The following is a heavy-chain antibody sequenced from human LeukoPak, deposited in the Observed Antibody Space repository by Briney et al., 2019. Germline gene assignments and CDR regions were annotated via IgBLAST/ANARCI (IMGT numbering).Heavy chain of an antibody. V-gene: IGHV4-39*07. J-gene: IGHJ4*02. CDR2: IYYSGST. Sequence: PSQTLSLTCTVSGGSISSSSYYWGWIRQPPGKGLEWIGSIYYSGSTYYNPSLKSRVTISVDTSKNQFSLKLSSVTAADTAVYYCAREGELATSSFDYWGQGTLVTVSS. CDR1: GGSISSSSYY. D-gene: IGHD5-24*01. CDR3: AREGELATSSFDY.